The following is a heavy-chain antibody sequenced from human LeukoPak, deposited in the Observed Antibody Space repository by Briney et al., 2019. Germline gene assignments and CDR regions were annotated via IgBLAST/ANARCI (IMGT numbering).Heavy chain of an antibody. CDR2: ISSSRSTI. Sequence: PGGSLRLSCAASGFTFSSYSMNWVRQAPGKGLEWVSYISSSRSTIYYADSVKGRFTISRDNAKNSLYLQMNSLRAEDTAVYYCAIEYCSRTSCLYDYWGQGTLVTVSS. CDR3: AIEYCSRTSCLYDY. V-gene: IGHV3-48*01. CDR1: GFTFSSYS. J-gene: IGHJ4*02. D-gene: IGHD2-2*01.